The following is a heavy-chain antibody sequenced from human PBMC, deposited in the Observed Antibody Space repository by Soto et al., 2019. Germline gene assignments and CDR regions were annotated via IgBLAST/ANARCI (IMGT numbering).Heavy chain of an antibody. D-gene: IGHD2-15*01. CDR2: MNPNSGNT. CDR3: ARALMGYCSGGSCL. CDR1: GYTXTSYD. Sequence: ASVKVSCKASGYTXTSYDINWVRQATGQGLEWMGWMNPNSGNTGYAQKFQGRVTMTRNTSISTAYMELSSLRSEDTAVYYCARALMGYCSGGSCLWGQGTLVTVSS. J-gene: IGHJ4*02. V-gene: IGHV1-8*01.